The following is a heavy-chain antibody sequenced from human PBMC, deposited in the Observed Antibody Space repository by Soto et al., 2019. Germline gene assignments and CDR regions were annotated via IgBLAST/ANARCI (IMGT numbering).Heavy chain of an antibody. CDR3: NFPTHGRDV. CDR2: ISSSSSYI. J-gene: IGHJ6*02. Sequence: PSETLSLTCTVSGGSISSSSYYWGWIRQPPGKGLEWVSSISSSSSYIYYADSVKGRFTISRDNAKNSLYLQMNSLRAEDTAVYYCNFPTHGRDVWGQGTTVTVSS. D-gene: IGHD3-3*01. V-gene: IGHV3-21*01. CDR1: GGSISSSS.